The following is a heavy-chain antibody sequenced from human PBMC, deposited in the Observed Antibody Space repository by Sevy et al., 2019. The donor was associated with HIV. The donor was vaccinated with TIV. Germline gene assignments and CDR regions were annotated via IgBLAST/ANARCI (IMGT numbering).Heavy chain of an antibody. CDR3: ANSRGSTIPI. D-gene: IGHD2-2*01. CDR2: ISYDGSNK. V-gene: IGHV3-30*18. CDR1: GFTFSSYG. J-gene: IGHJ4*02. Sequence: GGSLILSCAASGFTFSSYGMHWVRHAPGKGLEWVAVISYDGSNKYYADSVKGRFTISRDNSKNTLYLQMNSLRAEDTAVYYCANSRGSTIPIWGQGTLVTVSS.